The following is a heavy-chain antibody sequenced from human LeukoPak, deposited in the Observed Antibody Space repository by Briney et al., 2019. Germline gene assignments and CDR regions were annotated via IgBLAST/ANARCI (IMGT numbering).Heavy chain of an antibody. J-gene: IGHJ4*02. V-gene: IGHV1-18*01. Sequence: GASVKVSCKASGYTFTSYGISWVRQAPGQGLEWMGWISAYNGNTNYARKLQGRVTMTTDTSTSTAYMELRSLRSDDTAVYYCARNPSLVVPAAIDIWGQGTLVTVSS. CDR2: ISAYNGNT. CDR1: GYTFTSYG. CDR3: ARNPSLVVPAAIDI. D-gene: IGHD2-2*01.